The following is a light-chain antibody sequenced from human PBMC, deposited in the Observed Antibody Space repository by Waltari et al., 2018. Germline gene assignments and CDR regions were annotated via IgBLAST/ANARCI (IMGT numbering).Light chain of an antibody. CDR3: CSYAGSYTYVV. Sequence: YQPHPGQAPKLIIYDVSKRPSGVPDRFSGSTSGNTASLSISGLQAGDEADYYCCSYAGSYTYVVFGGGTKLNVL. CDR2: DVS. V-gene: IGLV2-11*03. J-gene: IGLJ2*01.